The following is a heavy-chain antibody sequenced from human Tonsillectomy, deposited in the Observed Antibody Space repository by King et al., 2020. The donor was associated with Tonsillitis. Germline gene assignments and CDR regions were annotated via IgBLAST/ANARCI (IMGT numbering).Heavy chain of an antibody. CDR2: ISDDGINK. CDR3: AKVNPPVDYYYCMDV. Sequence: VQLVESGGGVVQPGRSLRLSCAASGFIFSNYAMYWVRQAPGKGLEWVAVISDDGINKYYADSVKGRFTISRDNSKNTLFLQMNSLRAEDTAVYYCAKVNPPVDYYYCMDVGGKGTTVTASS. D-gene: IGHD2-15*01. J-gene: IGHJ6*03. V-gene: IGHV3-30*18. CDR1: GFIFSNYA.